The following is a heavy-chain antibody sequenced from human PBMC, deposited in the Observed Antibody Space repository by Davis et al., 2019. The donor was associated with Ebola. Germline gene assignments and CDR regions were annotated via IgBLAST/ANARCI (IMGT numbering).Heavy chain of an antibody. Sequence: GESLKISCAASGFSVSANYMNWVRQAPGKGLEWVSVIYSGGTTYYADSVKGRFTISRDNSKNTLHLQMNSLRVEDTAIYYCAKDTSNVWFDVWGQGTMVTVSS. CDR1: GFSVSANY. D-gene: IGHD6-19*01. V-gene: IGHV3-53*01. CDR3: AKDTSNVWFDV. CDR2: IYSGGTT. J-gene: IGHJ3*01.